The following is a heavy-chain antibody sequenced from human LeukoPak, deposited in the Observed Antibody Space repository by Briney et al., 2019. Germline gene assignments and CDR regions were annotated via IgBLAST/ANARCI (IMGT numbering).Heavy chain of an antibody. J-gene: IGHJ4*02. V-gene: IGHV1-69*05. CDR3: ARGAYYYDSSGYYTGLPSDY. Sequence: SVKVSCKASGGTFSSYAISWVRQAPGQGLEWMGGIIPIFGTANYAQKFQGRVTITTDESTSTAYMELSSLRSEDTAVYYCARGAYYYDSSGYYTGLPSDYWSQGTLVTVSS. CDR1: GGTFSSYA. CDR2: IIPIFGTA. D-gene: IGHD3-22*01.